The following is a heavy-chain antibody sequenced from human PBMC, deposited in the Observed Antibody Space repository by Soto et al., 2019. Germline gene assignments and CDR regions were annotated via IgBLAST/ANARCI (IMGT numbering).Heavy chain of an antibody. CDR2: IIPLFDSA. J-gene: IGHJ4*02. D-gene: IGHD3-3*01. CDR1: GDTFSNHA. V-gene: IGHV1-69*06. CDR3: AASTFQSGVSGYFHLDH. Sequence: QVHLVQSGTEVKKPGSSVKVSCKTSGDTFSNHAISWVRQAPGQGLEWMGGIIPLFDSASYAQRSHDRVTITADKFTSTAYLELRSLTSEETAVYYCAASTFQSGVSGYFHLDHWGQGTLVTVSS.